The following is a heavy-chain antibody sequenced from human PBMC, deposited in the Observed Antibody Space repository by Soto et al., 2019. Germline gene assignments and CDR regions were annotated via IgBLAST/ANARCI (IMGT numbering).Heavy chain of an antibody. CDR2: IKRNTDGGTT. CDR1: GLTFSNAG. V-gene: IGHV3-15*07. J-gene: IGHJ4*02. D-gene: IGHD4-17*01. Sequence: PGGSMRLSCAASGLTFSNAGMNWFRQAPGKGLEWVGRIKRNTDGGTTNYAAPVKGRFTISRDDAKNTLYLQMNSLQSDDTGIYYCTTGMTTVTAGFDYWGQGTLVTVSS. CDR3: TTGMTTVTAGFDY.